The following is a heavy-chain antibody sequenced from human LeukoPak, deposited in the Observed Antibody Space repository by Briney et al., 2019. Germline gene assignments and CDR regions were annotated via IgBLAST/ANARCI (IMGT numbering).Heavy chain of an antibody. CDR2: IIPIFGTA. V-gene: IGHV1-69*13. CDR3: AGEAYVGDILTGSLDP. J-gene: IGHJ5*02. D-gene: IGHD3-9*01. CDR1: GGTFSSYA. Sequence: ASVKVSCKASGGTFSSYAISWVRQAPGQGLEWVGGIIPIFGTANYAQKFQGRVTITADESTSTAYMELSSLRSEDTAVYYCAGEAYVGDILTGSLDPWGQGTLVTVSS.